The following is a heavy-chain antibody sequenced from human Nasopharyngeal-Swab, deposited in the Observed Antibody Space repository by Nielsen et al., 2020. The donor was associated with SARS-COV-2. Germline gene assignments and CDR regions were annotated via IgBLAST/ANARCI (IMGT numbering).Heavy chain of an antibody. CDR3: ARDPLGFLYYYYGMDV. Sequence: GESLKIFCAASGFTFSSYSMNWVRQAPGKGLEWVSSISSSSSYIYYADSVKGRFTISRDNAKNSLYLQMNSLRAEDTAVYYCARDPLGFLYYYYGMDVWGQGTTVTVSS. J-gene: IGHJ6*02. V-gene: IGHV3-21*01. D-gene: IGHD2-15*01. CDR1: GFTFSSYS. CDR2: ISSSSSYI.